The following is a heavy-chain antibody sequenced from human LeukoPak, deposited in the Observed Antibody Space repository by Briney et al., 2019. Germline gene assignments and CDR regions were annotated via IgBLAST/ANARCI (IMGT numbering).Heavy chain of an antibody. CDR1: GGTFSSYA. J-gene: IGHJ3*02. CDR2: IIPIFGIA. Sequence: GASVKVSCKASGGTFSSYAISWVRQAPGQGLEWMGRIIPIFGIANYAQKFQGRVTITADKSTSTAYTELSSLRSEDTAVYYCARVNGGKLEAFDIWGQGTMVTVSS. D-gene: IGHD4-23*01. V-gene: IGHV1-69*04. CDR3: ARVNGGKLEAFDI.